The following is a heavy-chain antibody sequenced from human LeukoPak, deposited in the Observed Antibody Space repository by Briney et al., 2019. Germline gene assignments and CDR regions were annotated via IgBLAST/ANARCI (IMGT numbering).Heavy chain of an antibody. CDR3: ARVNGYPFDY. CDR1: GYTFTGFT. J-gene: IGHJ4*02. D-gene: IGHD1-1*01. Sequence: GASVKVSCKASGYTFTGFTIHWVRQAPGQRLEWMGWINTGNGNTKYSQKFQGRVTITRDTTASTAYMELSSLRSEDTAIYYCARVNGYPFDYWGQGALVTVSS. CDR2: INTGNGNT. V-gene: IGHV1-3*04.